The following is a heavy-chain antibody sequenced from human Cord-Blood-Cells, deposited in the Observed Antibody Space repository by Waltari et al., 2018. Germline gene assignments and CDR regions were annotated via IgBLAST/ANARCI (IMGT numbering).Heavy chain of an antibody. CDR2: IYSGGST. Sequence: VHRVKSGGGLADPGTSVPVGCSAAEFTGSSTHLSWVRQDPGKGLQWVSVIYSGGSTYYADSVKGRFTISRHNSKNTLYLQMNSLRAEDTAVYYCARDRVGWFDPWGQGTLVTVSS. V-gene: IGHV3-53*04. CDR1: EFTGSSTH. J-gene: IGHJ5*02. CDR3: ARDRVGWFDP.